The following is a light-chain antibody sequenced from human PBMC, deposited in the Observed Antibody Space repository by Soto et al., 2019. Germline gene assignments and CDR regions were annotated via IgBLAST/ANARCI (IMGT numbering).Light chain of an antibody. Sequence: EILLTQSPATLSLSPGERATLSCRASQSVSSSLAWYQQKPGQAPRLLIYDASTRATGIPGRFSGSGSGTDFTLTISNLEPEDFAVYYCQQRSSWPLTFGQGAKVEIK. CDR1: QSVSSS. CDR2: DAS. V-gene: IGKV3-11*01. CDR3: QQRSSWPLT. J-gene: IGKJ1*01.